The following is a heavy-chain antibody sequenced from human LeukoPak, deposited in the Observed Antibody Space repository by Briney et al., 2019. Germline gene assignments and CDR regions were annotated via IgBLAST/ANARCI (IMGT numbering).Heavy chain of an antibody. Sequence: GESLKISCKGSGYNFAHDWIGWVRQMPGKGLEWMGIIFPDDSDTIYSPSFQGQVTISADKSINTAYLQWSSLKASDTAMYYCARPLVGATFYDAFDIWGQGTMVTVSS. D-gene: IGHD1-26*01. V-gene: IGHV5-51*01. J-gene: IGHJ3*02. CDR3: ARPLVGATFYDAFDI. CDR1: GYNFAHDW. CDR2: IFPDDSDT.